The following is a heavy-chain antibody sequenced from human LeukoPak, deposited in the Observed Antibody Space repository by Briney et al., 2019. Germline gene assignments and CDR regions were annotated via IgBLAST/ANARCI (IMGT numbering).Heavy chain of an antibody. CDR3: AKDLGHSHGFEY. D-gene: IGHD5-12*01. Sequence: PGRSLRLSCAASGFTFSSYGMHWVRQATGKGLEWVAAISYDGRNKEYADSVKGRFTISRDNSKNTLYVQMNSLRAEDTAVYYCAKDLGHSHGFEYWGQGTLVTVSS. CDR2: ISYDGRNK. CDR1: GFTFSSYG. V-gene: IGHV3-30*18. J-gene: IGHJ4*02.